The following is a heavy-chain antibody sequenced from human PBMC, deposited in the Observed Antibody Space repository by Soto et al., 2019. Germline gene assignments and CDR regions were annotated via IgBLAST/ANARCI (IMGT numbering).Heavy chain of an antibody. Sequence: SETLSLTCTVSGGSISSNYWTWIRQPPGKGLEWIGYVYNSGSTNYNPSLRSRVTISEDTSKSQFSLKVNSMTAADTAVYYCARYRREAVAGYTLDNWGQGILVTVSS. CDR3: ARYRREAVAGYTLDN. CDR2: VYNSGST. CDR1: GGSISSNY. V-gene: IGHV4-59*01. D-gene: IGHD6-13*01. J-gene: IGHJ4*02.